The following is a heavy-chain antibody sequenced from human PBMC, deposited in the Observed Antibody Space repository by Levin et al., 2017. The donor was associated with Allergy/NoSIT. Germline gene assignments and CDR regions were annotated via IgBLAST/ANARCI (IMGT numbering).Heavy chain of an antibody. CDR2: ISSSSSYI. Sequence: ETLSLTCAASGFTFSSYSMNWVRQAPGKGLEWVSSISSSSSYIYYADSVKGRFTISRDNAKNSLYLQMNSLRAEDTAVYYCARWLQPYYYYGMDVWGQGTTVTVSS. J-gene: IGHJ6*02. V-gene: IGHV3-21*01. CDR1: GFTFSSYS. D-gene: IGHD5-24*01. CDR3: ARWLQPYYYYGMDV.